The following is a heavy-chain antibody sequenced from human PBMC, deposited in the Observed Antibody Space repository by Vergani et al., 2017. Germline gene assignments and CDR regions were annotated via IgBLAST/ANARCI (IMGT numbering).Heavy chain of an antibody. CDR2: ITPIFGTA. CDR1: GGTFSSYA. Sequence: QVQLVQSGAEVKKPGSSVKVSCKASGGTFSSYAISWVRQAPGQGLEWMGGITPIFGTANYAQKFQGRVTITADESTSTAYMELSSLSSEDTAVYYCARARDCSSTSCYTNYYDYWGQGTLVTVSS. V-gene: IGHV1-69*01. D-gene: IGHD2-2*02. CDR3: ARARDCSSTSCYTNYYDY. J-gene: IGHJ4*02.